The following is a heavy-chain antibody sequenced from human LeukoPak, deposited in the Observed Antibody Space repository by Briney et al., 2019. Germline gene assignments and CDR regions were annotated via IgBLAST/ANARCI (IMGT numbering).Heavy chain of an antibody. CDR1: GGSISSYY. CDR3: ARESDFWSGPPDY. CDR2: IYYSGST. Sequence: SETLSLTCTVSGGSISSYYWSWIRQPPGKGLEWIGYIYYSGSTNYSPSLKSRVTISIDTSKNQFSLKLSSVTAADTAVYYCARESDFWSGPPDYWGQGTLVTVSS. D-gene: IGHD3-3*01. J-gene: IGHJ4*02. V-gene: IGHV4-59*01.